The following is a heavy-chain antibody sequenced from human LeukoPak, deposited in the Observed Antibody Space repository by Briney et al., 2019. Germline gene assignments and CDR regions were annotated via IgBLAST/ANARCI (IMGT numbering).Heavy chain of an antibody. CDR3: ARHDERTSDAFDI. CDR1: GGSISSYY. V-gene: IGHV4-39*01. CDR2: IYYSGST. D-gene: IGHD3/OR15-3a*01. J-gene: IGHJ3*02. Sequence: KTSETLSLTCTVSGGSISSYYWGWIRQPPGKGLEWIGSIYYSGSTYYNPSLKSRVTISVDTSKNQFSLKLSSVTAADTAVYYCARHDERTSDAFDIWGQGTMVTVSS.